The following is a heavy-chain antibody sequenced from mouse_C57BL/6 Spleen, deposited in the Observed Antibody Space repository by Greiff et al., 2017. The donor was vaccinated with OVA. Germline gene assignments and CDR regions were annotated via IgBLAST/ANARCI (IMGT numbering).Heavy chain of an antibody. J-gene: IGHJ2*01. CDR3: ARGEDSSGHGGY. CDR2: ILPGSGST. Sequence: VKLQESGAELMKPGASVKLSCKATGYTFTGYWIEWVKQRPGHGLEWIGEILPGSGSTNYNEKFKGKATFTADTSSNPAYMQLSSLTTEDSAIYYCARGEDSSGHGGYWGQGTTLTVSS. D-gene: IGHD3-2*02. CDR1: GYTFTGYW. V-gene: IGHV1-9*01.